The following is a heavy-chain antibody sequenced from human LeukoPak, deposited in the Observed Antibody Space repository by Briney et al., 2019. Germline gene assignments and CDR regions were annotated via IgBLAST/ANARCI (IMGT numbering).Heavy chain of an antibody. CDR2: IDPSDSYT. Sequence: GESLKISCKGSGYSFTSYWISWVRQMPGKGLKWMGRIDPSDSYTNYSPSFQGHVTISADKSISTAYLQWSSLKASDTAMYYCARLVPAASYYYYGMDVWGQGTTVTVSS. J-gene: IGHJ6*02. V-gene: IGHV5-10-1*01. CDR1: GYSFTSYW. D-gene: IGHD2-2*01. CDR3: ARLVPAASYYYYGMDV.